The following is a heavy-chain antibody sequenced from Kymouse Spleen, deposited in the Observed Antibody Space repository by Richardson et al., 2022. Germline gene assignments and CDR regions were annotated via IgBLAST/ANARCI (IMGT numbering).Heavy chain of an antibody. J-gene: IGHJ6*02. CDR2: IYHSGST. CDR1: GGSISSSNW. V-gene: IGHV4-4*02. D-gene: IGHD3-9*01. Sequence: QVQLQESGPGLVKPSGTLSLTCAVSGGSISSSNWWSWVRQPPGKGLEWIGEIYHSGSTNYNPSLKSRVTISVDKSKNQFSLKLSSVTAADTAVYYCARGYYDILTGYSHYYYYGMDVWGQGTTVTVSS. CDR3: ARGYYDILTGYSHYYYYGMDV.